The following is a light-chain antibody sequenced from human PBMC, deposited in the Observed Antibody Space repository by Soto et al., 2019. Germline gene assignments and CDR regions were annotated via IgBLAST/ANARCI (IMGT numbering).Light chain of an antibody. V-gene: IGKV1-5*03. CDR3: QQYNSYPLT. Sequence: DIQMTQYPSTLSASVGDRVTITCRASQSLSSWLAWYQQKPGKAPKLLIYKASSLESGVPSRFSGSVSGTEFTLTISSLQADDFATYYCQQYNSYPLTFGGGTKVEI. CDR1: QSLSSW. CDR2: KAS. J-gene: IGKJ4*01.